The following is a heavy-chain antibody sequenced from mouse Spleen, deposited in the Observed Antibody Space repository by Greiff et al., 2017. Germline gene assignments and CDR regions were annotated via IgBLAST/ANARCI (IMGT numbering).Heavy chain of an antibody. D-gene: IGHD2-1*01. V-gene: IGHV1-76*01. J-gene: IGHJ3*01. Sequence: VQLQQSGAELVRPGASVKLSCKASGYTFTDYYINWVKQRPGQGLEWIARIYPGSGNTYYNEKFKGKATLTAEKSSSTAYMQLSSLTSEDSAVYFCARGGLRNSWFAYWGQGTLVTVSA. CDR1: GYTFTDYY. CDR3: ARGGLRNSWFAY. CDR2: IYPGSGNT.